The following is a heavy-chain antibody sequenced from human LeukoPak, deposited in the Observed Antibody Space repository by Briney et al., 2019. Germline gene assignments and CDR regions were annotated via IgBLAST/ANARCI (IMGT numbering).Heavy chain of an antibody. D-gene: IGHD2-2*02. CDR1: GFTFSSYS. CDR2: ISSSSSYI. CDR3: ARERAPGYCSSTSCYTPNYYYYYMDV. V-gene: IGHV3-21*01. J-gene: IGHJ6*03. Sequence: PGGSLRLSCAASGFTFSSYSMNWVRQAPGKGLEWVSSISSSSSYIYYADSVKGRFTISRDNAKNSLYLQMNSLRAEDTAVYYCARERAPGYCSSTSCYTPNYYYYYMDVWGKGTTVTVSS.